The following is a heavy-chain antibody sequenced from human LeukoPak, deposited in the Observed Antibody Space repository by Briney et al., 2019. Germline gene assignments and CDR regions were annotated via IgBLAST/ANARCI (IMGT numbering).Heavy chain of an antibody. Sequence: SETLSLTCTVSGGSISSYYWSWIRQPAGKGLEWIGRIYTSGSTNYNPSLKSRVTMSVDTSKNQFSLKLSSVTAADTAVYYCARDGRFLEWYPQDYYYYMDVWGKGTTVTVSS. CDR2: IYTSGST. CDR1: GGSISSYY. V-gene: IGHV4-4*07. D-gene: IGHD3-3*01. J-gene: IGHJ6*03. CDR3: ARDGRFLEWYPQDYYYYMDV.